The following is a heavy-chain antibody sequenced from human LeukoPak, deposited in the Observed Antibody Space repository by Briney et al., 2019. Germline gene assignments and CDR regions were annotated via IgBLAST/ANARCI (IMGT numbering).Heavy chain of an antibody. CDR2: ISSSSSTI. D-gene: IGHD2-2*01. V-gene: IGHV3-48*01. CDR1: GFTFSNYN. J-gene: IGHJ5*02. CDR3: ARWRYCGSTSCLEDNWFDP. Sequence: GGSLRLSCAASGFTFSNYNMNWVRQAPGKGLEWVSYISSSSSTISYADSVKGRFIISRDNAKNSLYLQMNSLRAEDTAVYYCARWRYCGSTSCLEDNWFDPWGLGTLVTVSS.